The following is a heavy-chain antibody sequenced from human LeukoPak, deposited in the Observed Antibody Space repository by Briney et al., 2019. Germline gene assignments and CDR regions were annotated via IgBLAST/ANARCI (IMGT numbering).Heavy chain of an antibody. Sequence: SETLSLTCSVSIGSISSSKWWSWVRQSPVKGLEWSGEIYLYGTTNYNPSFTSRVTMSVDRSRNQFSLKLTSVTAADTAVYYCASWRGYRGYDYGFDYWGQGTLVTVSS. CDR2: IYLYGTT. V-gene: IGHV4-4*02. J-gene: IGHJ4*02. CDR1: IGSISSSKW. D-gene: IGHD5-12*01. CDR3: ASWRGYRGYDYGFDY.